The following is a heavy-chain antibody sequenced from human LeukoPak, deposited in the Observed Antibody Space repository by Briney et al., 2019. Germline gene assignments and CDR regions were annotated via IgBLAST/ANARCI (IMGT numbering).Heavy chain of an antibody. D-gene: IGHD5-18*01. V-gene: IGHV3-23*01. CDR3: AKPTGYSYGIDY. J-gene: IGHJ4*02. CDR2: ISGSGGST. Sequence: HPGGSLRLSCAASGFTFDDYAMHWVRQAPGKGLEWVSAISGSGGSTYYADSVKGRFTISRDNSKNTLYLQMNSLRAEDTAVYYCAKPTGYSYGIDYWGQGTLVTVSS. CDR1: GFTFDDYA.